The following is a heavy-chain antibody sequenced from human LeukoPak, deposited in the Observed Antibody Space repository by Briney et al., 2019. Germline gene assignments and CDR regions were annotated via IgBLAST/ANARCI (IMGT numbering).Heavy chain of an antibody. Sequence: SETLSLTCTVSGDSISSYYWSWIRQPPGKGLEWSGYIYYSGRTNYNPSLKSRVTISVDTSKNQFSLKLSSVTAADTAVYYCASRLLDSGGYYVGAFAIWGQGTMVAVSS. D-gene: IGHD1-26*01. CDR2: IYYSGRT. J-gene: IGHJ3*02. CDR3: ASRLLDSGGYYVGAFAI. V-gene: IGHV4-59*01. CDR1: GDSISSYY.